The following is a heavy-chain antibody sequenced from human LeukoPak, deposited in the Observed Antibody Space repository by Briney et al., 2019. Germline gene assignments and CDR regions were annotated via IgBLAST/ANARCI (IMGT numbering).Heavy chain of an antibody. CDR3: ARAIYCSGGSCYPGAFDI. D-gene: IGHD2-15*01. V-gene: IGHV1-2*02. CDR2: IKPSSGGT. Sequence: ASVRVSCKASGYTFTGYYMHWVRQAPGQGLEWMGWIKPSSGGTNYAQKFQGRVTMTRDTSISTAYMELSRLRSDDTAVYYCARAIYCSGGSCYPGAFDIWGQGTMVTVSS. J-gene: IGHJ3*02. CDR1: GYTFTGYY.